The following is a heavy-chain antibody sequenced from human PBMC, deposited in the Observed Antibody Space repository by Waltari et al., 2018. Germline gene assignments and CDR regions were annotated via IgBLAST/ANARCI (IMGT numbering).Heavy chain of an antibody. CDR2: VYYTGRT. V-gene: IGHV4-59*01. Sequence: QVQLQESGPGLVKPSETLSLTCSVSGSSIGLYYWNWIRQSPGKGLEWIGNVYYTGRTNYNPSLKSRVIISVDTSKSQFSLMLRSVTAADTATYYCARLRREYDYDGMDVWGQGTAITVSS. CDR1: GSSIGLYY. CDR3: ARLRREYDYDGMDV. J-gene: IGHJ6*02.